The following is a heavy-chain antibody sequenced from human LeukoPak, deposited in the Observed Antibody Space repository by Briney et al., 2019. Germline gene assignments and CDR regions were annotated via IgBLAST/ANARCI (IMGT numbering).Heavy chain of an antibody. CDR2: ISTYTGST. Sequence: GASVKVSCKASGDTFSDYGISWVRQAPGQGLEWMGWISTYTGSTNYARKLQDRVAMTTDTSTSTAYMELRSLRSDDTAVYYCARDCDRSGYYCYWGQGTLVTVSS. D-gene: IGHD3-22*01. CDR3: ARDCDRSGYYCY. J-gene: IGHJ4*02. CDR1: GDTFSDYG. V-gene: IGHV1-18*01.